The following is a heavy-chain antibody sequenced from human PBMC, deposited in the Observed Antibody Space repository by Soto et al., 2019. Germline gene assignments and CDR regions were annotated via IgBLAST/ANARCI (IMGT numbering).Heavy chain of an antibody. CDR3: AREGELRYFDWSSPGYYYGMDV. Sequence: VASVKVSCKASGYTFTSYGISWVRQAPGQGLEWMGWISAYNGNTNYAQKLQGRVTMTTDTSTSTAYMELRSLRSDDTAVYYCAREGELRYFDWSSPGYYYGMDVWGQGTTVTVSS. CDR1: GYTFTSYG. V-gene: IGHV1-18*01. D-gene: IGHD3-9*01. J-gene: IGHJ6*02. CDR2: ISAYNGNT.